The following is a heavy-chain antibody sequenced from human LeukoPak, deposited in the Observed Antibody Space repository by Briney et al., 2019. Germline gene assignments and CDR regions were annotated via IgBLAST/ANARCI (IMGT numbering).Heavy chain of an antibody. CDR3: ANFRDYDGLDAFDI. J-gene: IGHJ3*02. V-gene: IGHV1-18*01. CDR1: GYTFTSYG. D-gene: IGHD4-23*01. CDR2: ISAYNGNT. Sequence: ASVKVSCKASGYTFTSYGISWVRQAPGQGLEWMGWISAYNGNTNYAQKLQGRVTMTTDTSTSTAYMELRSLRSDDTAVYYCANFRDYDGLDAFDIWGQGTMVTVSS.